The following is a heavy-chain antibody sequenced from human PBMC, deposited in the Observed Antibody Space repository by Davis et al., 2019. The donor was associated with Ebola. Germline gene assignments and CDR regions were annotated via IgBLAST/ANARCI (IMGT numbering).Heavy chain of an antibody. CDR2: IYTSGST. V-gene: IGHV4-4*07. J-gene: IGHJ6*02. CDR1: GGSISSYY. Sequence: PSETLSLTCTVSGGSISSYYWSWIRQPAGKGLEWIGRIYTSGSTNYNPSLKSRVTMSVDTSKNQFSLKLSSVTAADTAVYYCARERGDGVQGVILHVPSGMDVWGQGTTVTVSS. CDR3: ARERGDGVQGVILHVPSGMDV. D-gene: IGHD3-10*01.